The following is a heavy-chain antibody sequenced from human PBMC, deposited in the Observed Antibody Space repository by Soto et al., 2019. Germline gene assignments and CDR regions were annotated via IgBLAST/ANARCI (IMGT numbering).Heavy chain of an antibody. D-gene: IGHD3-3*01. Sequence: QVQLQESGPGLVKPSETLSLACSVSGDSITHNYWSWIRQPPGKGLEWIAYISHSARINYNPSLKSRVSISLDTSKNQFSLRVNSLTPADTAVYYCARTQGSGVSDYWGQGTRVTVSS. V-gene: IGHV4-59*01. CDR1: GDSITHNY. J-gene: IGHJ4*02. CDR2: ISHSARI. CDR3: ARTQGSGVSDY.